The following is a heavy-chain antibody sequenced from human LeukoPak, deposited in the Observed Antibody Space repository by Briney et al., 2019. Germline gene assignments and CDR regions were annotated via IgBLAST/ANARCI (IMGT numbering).Heavy chain of an antibody. CDR1: GFSVSSTY. CDR3: APDSSGYYYGAFDI. J-gene: IGHJ3*02. CDR2: IYSNGHI. V-gene: IGHV3-53*01. Sequence: GGSLRLSCAASGFSVSSTYLTWVRQAPGKGLEWVSVIYSNGHIKYADSVGGRFTISRDNSENTVYLQMNSLRPEDAAVYYCAPDSSGYYYGAFDIWGQGTMVTVSS. D-gene: IGHD3-22*01.